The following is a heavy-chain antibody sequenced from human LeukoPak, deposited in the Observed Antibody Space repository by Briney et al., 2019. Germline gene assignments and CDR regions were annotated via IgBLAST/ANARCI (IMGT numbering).Heavy chain of an antibody. CDR1: GYTFISYG. V-gene: IGHV1-18*01. D-gene: IGHD5-12*01. J-gene: IGHJ4*02. Sequence: GASVKVSCKASGYTFISYGIAWVRQAPGQGLEWMGWISGYNGNTNYAQKLQGRGSMTTDTSTTTAYMELRSLTSDDTALYYCARSSLGTITAGPFDYWGQGTLVTVSS. CDR2: ISGYNGNT. CDR3: ARSSLGTITAGPFDY.